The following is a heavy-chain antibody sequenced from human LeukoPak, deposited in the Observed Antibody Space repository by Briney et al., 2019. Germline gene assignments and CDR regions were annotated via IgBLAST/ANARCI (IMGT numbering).Heavy chain of an antibody. CDR1: GFTFSRYA. D-gene: IGHD3-22*01. CDR3: AKPQGGGTYYYDSSGYRPTSDFDY. CDR2: ISTGGDNR. V-gene: IGHV3-21*04. Sequence: GGSLRLSCAASGFTFSRYAMNWVRQAPGKGLEWGSYISTGGDNRFYADSLKGRFTVSRDNAKNSLFLQMDSLRAEDTAVYYCAKPQGGGTYYYDSSGYRPTSDFDYWGQGTLVTVSS. J-gene: IGHJ4*02.